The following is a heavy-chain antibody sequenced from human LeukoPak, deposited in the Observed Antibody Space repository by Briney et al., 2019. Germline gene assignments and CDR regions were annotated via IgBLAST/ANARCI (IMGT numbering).Heavy chain of an antibody. CDR2: ISAYNGNT. D-gene: IGHD3-9*01. J-gene: IGHJ4*02. CDR3: ARDRYYDILTGYLVILEPFDY. CDR1: GYTFTSYY. V-gene: IGHV1-18*04. Sequence: GASVKVSCKASGYTFTSYYMHWVRQAPGQGLEWMGWISAYNGNTNYAQKLQGRVTMTTDTSTSTAYMELRSLRSDDTAVYYCARDRYYDILTGYLVILEPFDYWGQGTLVTVSS.